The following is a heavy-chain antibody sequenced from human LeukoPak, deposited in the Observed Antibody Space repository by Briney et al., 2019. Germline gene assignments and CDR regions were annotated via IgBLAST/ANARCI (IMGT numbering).Heavy chain of an antibody. CDR1: GYSISSGYY. J-gene: IGHJ4*02. D-gene: IGHD3-10*01. CDR3: ARGGYYGSGSYSN. Sequence: MASETLSLTCAVSGYSISSGYYWGWIRQPPGKGLEWIGSIYHCGSTYYNPSLKSRVTISLDTSQNKHSLQLRSVTAADTAAVDCARGGYYGSGSYSNWGQGTLVTVSS. V-gene: IGHV4-38-2*01. CDR2: IYHCGST.